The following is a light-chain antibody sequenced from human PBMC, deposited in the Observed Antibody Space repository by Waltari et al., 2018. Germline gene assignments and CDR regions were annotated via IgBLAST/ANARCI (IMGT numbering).Light chain of an antibody. Sequence: QSVLTQPPSVSGAPGQRVTISCTGSSSNIGAGNDVQWYQQLPGTAPKLLIYGNSNRPSGVPDRFSGSKSGTSASLAITGLQAEDEADYYCQSYDSSLSGGVFGGGTKLTVL. CDR1: SSNIGAGND. CDR3: QSYDSSLSGGV. V-gene: IGLV1-40*01. CDR2: GNS. J-gene: IGLJ2*01.